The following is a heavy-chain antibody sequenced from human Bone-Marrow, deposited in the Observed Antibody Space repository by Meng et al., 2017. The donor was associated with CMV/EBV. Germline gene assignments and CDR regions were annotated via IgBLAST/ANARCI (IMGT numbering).Heavy chain of an antibody. CDR3: ARDQVFWSGYPFYYGMDV. V-gene: IGHV1-2*02. J-gene: IGHJ6*02. Sequence: ASVKVSCKASGYSFTGYYMHWVRQAPGQGLEWMGWINPTSGGTNHAQKFQGRVTMTRDTSTSTVYMELSSLRSEDTDVYYCARDQVFWSGYPFYYGMDVWGQGTTVTVSS. D-gene: IGHD3-3*01. CDR1: GYSFTGYY. CDR2: INPTSGGT.